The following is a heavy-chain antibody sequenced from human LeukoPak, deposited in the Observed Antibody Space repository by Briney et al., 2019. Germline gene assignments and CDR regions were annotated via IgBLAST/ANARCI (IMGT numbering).Heavy chain of an antibody. CDR3: AKDESHIVVVTAIPAFDI. Sequence: GGSLRLSCAASGFTFSSYAMSWVRQAPGKGLEWVSAISGSGGSTYYADSVKGRFTISRDNSKNTLYPQMNSLRAEDTAVYYCAKDESHIVVVTAIPAFDIWGQGTMVTVSS. J-gene: IGHJ3*02. CDR1: GFTFSSYA. CDR2: ISGSGGST. V-gene: IGHV3-23*01. D-gene: IGHD2-21*02.